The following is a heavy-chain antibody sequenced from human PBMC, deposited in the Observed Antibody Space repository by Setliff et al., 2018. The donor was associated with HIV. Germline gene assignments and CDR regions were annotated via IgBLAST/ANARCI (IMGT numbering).Heavy chain of an antibody. J-gene: IGHJ5*02. D-gene: IGHD3-22*01. Sequence: SETLSLTCDVSGFSISSRYYWGWIRQSPGKGLEWIGNIYHTGSTYYKPSLKSRVTISVDTSKNQFSLRLNSVTAADTAVYYCARGFHYDSSGHPPNWFDPWGQGTLVTVSS. CDR3: ARGFHYDSSGHPPNWFDP. V-gene: IGHV4-38-2*01. CDR2: IYHTGST. CDR1: GFSISSRYY.